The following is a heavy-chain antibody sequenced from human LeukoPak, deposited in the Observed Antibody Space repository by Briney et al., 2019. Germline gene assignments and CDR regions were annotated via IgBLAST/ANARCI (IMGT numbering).Heavy chain of an antibody. J-gene: IGHJ3*02. CDR3: ARGNYYDSSGYYRFDAFDI. D-gene: IGHD3-22*01. CDR2: ISSSGSTI. Sequence: GGSLRLSCAASGFTFSSYWMSWVRQAPGKGLEWVSYISSSGSTIYYADSVKGRFTISRDNAKNSLYLQMNSLRAEDTAVYYCARGNYYDSSGYYRFDAFDIWGQGTMVSVSS. V-gene: IGHV3-48*04. CDR1: GFTFSSYW.